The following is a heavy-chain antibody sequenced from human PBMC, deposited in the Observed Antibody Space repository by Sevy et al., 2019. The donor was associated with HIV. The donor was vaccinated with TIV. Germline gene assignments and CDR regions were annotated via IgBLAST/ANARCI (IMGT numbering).Heavy chain of an antibody. CDR2: INSDGSST. CDR3: ARERQQLVH. Sequence: GGFLRLSCAASGFTFSSYWMHWVRQAPGKGLVWVSRINSDGSSTSYAASVKGRFTISRDNAKNTLYLQMNSLRADDTAMYSRARERQQLVHWGQGTLVTVSS. J-gene: IGHJ4*02. D-gene: IGHD6-13*01. CDR1: GFTFSSYW. V-gene: IGHV3-74*01.